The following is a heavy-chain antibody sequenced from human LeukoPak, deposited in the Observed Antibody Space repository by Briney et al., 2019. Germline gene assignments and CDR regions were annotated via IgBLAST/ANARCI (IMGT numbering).Heavy chain of an antibody. Sequence: PGGSLRLSCVVSGFTVSSNYMSWFRQAPGKGLEWVSVIYSGGSTYYADSVKGRFTISRDNSKNMLYLQMNSLRAEDTAVYYCAKDSGELLYGDAFDIWGQGTMVRVSS. CDR1: GFTVSSNY. CDR3: AKDSGELLYGDAFDI. J-gene: IGHJ3*02. CDR2: IYSGGST. D-gene: IGHD3-10*01. V-gene: IGHV3-66*01.